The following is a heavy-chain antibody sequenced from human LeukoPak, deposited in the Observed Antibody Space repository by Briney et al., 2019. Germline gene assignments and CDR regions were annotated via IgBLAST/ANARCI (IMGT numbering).Heavy chain of an antibody. CDR3: AKDPGLGY. J-gene: IGHJ4*02. V-gene: IGHV3-NL1*01. D-gene: IGHD1-14*01. CDR1: GFTFSSYG. CDR2: INSDGSST. Sequence: PGGSLRLSCAASGFTFSSYGMHWVRQAPGKGLEWVSRINSDGSSTSYADSVKGRFTISRDNSKNTLYLQMNSLRAEDTAVYYCAKDPGLGYWGQGTLVTVSS.